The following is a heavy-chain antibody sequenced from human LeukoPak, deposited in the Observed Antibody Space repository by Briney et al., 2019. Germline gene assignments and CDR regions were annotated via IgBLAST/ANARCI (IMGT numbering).Heavy chain of an antibody. CDR1: GFSFSTYA. D-gene: IGHD1-1*01. CDR2: IDSDDYTT. Sequence: GGSLRLSCSASGFSFSTYAMHWVRQAPGKGLEFISTIDSDDYTTYYADSVRGRFTISRDNFKNTLYLQMNSLRAEDTAVYYCAKDSTGTVYFQHWGQGTLVTVSS. J-gene: IGHJ1*01. CDR3: AKDSTGTVYFQH. V-gene: IGHV3-64*04.